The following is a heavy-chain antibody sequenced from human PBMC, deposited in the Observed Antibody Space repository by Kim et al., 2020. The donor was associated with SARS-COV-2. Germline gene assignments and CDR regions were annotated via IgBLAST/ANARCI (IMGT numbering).Heavy chain of an antibody. CDR3: ARAILRGVIIRYYYGMDV. CDR1: GGSFSGYY. Sequence: SETLSLTCAVYGGSFSGYYWSWIRQPPGKGLEWIGEINHSGSTNYNPSLKSRVTISVDTSKNQFSLKLSSVTAADTAVYYCARAILRGVIIRYYYGMDVWGQGTTVTVSS. J-gene: IGHJ6*02. V-gene: IGHV4-34*01. D-gene: IGHD3-10*01. CDR2: INHSGST.